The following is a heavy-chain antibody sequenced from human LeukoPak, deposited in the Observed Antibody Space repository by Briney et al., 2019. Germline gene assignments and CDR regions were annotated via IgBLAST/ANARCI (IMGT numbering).Heavy chain of an antibody. J-gene: IGHJ3*02. Sequence: RGSLRLSCAASGFAVSSNYMSWVRQAPGKGLEWVSVIYSGGTTYYADSVKGRFTISRDNSKNTVYLQMSSLRAEETAVYYCARDAPYRRDGIDIWGQGTMVTVPS. CDR2: IYSGGTT. CDR1: GFAVSSNY. D-gene: IGHD5-24*01. CDR3: ARDAPYRRDGIDI. V-gene: IGHV3-66*01.